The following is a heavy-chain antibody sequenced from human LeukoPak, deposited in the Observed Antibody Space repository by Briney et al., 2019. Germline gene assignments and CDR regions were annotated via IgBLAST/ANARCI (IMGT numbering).Heavy chain of an antibody. CDR2: INRSGGSI. Sequence: GGSLRLSCAASGFTFDDYGMTWVRQAPGKGLEWVSDINRSGGSIGYADSVKGRFTVSRDNAKNSLYLQMNSLRAEDTAFYYCAREKYDSSGYYTDNYYFDYWGQGTLVSVSS. D-gene: IGHD3-22*01. CDR3: AREKYDSSGYYTDNYYFDY. V-gene: IGHV3-20*04. CDR1: GFTFDDYG. J-gene: IGHJ4*02.